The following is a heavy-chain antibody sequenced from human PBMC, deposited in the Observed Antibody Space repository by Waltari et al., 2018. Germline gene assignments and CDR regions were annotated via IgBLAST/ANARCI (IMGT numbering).Heavy chain of an antibody. CDR2: IDHRGGT. Sequence: QVQLQQWGAGLLKPSETLSLTCAVYGGSFSGYYWSWIRQSPGKGLEWIGEIDHRGGTNYNPSLTGQVTISVDTSKNQFSLKLSSVTAADTAVYYCARNLRVGELSLRFWDYWGQGTLVTVSS. V-gene: IGHV4-34*01. D-gene: IGHD3-16*02. CDR3: ARNLRVGELSLRFWDY. CDR1: GGSFSGYY. J-gene: IGHJ4*02.